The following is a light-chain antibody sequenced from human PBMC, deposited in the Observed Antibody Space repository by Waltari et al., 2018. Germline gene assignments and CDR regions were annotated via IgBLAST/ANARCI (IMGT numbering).Light chain of an antibody. CDR1: TNDVGGYTY. V-gene: IGLV2-14*03. J-gene: IGLJ3*02. CDR2: DVS. Sequence: QSALTQPASVSGSPGQSIPIPCPGTTNDVGGYTYVSWYQQHPGKAPKLMIYDVSNRPSGVSNRFSGSKSGNTASLTISGLQAEDEADYYCSSYTSSLTLVFGGGTKLTVL. CDR3: SSYTSSLTLV.